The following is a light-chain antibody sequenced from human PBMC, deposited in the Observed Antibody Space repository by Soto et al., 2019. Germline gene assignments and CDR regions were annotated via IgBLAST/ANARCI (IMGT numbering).Light chain of an antibody. CDR2: GAS. J-gene: IGKJ2*01. CDR3: QQYGGVPYT. V-gene: IGKV3-20*01. CDR1: ESISRDY. Sequence: EIVLTQPPGTLSLSPGQRATLSCRASESISRDYLAWYQQRLGQAPRLLIYGASSGATGIPDRFSGSGSGTDFTLTISRLEHEDFAIYYCQQYGGVPYTFGQGTKLEIK.